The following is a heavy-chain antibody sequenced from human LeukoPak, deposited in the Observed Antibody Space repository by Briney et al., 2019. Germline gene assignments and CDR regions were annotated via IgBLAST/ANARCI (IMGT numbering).Heavy chain of an antibody. V-gene: IGHV3-21*01. J-gene: IGHJ4*02. CDR1: GFTFSSYS. CDR2: ISSSSSYI. D-gene: IGHD1-26*01. Sequence: GGSLRLSCAASGFTFSSYSMNWVRQASGKGLEWVSSISSSSSYIYYADSVKGRFTISRDNAKNSLYLQMNSLRAEDTAVYYCARGGLVGATFFDYWGQGTLVTVSS. CDR3: ARGGLVGATFFDY.